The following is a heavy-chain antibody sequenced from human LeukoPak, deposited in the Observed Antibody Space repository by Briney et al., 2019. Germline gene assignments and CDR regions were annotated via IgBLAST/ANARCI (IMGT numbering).Heavy chain of an antibody. CDR2: ISSSSSYI. CDR3: ARGDIVVVVAASTYYYYYYMDV. V-gene: IGHV3-21*01. CDR1: GFTFSSYS. J-gene: IGHJ6*03. D-gene: IGHD2-15*01. Sequence: PGGSLRLSCAASGFTFSSYSMNSVRQAPGKGLEWVSSISSSSSYIYYADSVKGRFTISRDKAKNSLYLQMNSLRAEDTAVYYCARGDIVVVVAASTYYYYYYMDVWGKGTTVTVSS.